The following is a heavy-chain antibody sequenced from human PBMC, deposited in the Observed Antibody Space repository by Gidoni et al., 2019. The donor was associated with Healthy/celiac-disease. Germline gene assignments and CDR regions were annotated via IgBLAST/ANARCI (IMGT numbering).Heavy chain of an antibody. V-gene: IGHV3-33*01. D-gene: IGHD1-26*01. J-gene: IGHJ3*02. CDR3: ARGWELLSDAFDI. CDR2: IWYDGSNK. Sequence: QVQLVESGGGVVQPGRSLRLSCASSGFTFSSYGMHWVRQAPGKGLEWVAVIWYDGSNKYYADSVEGRFTISRDNSKNTLYLQMNSLRAEDTAVYYCARGWELLSDAFDIWGQGTMVTVSS. CDR1: GFTFSSYG.